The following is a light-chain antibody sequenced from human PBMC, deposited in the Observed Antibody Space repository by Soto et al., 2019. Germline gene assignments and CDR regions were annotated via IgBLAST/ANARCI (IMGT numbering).Light chain of an antibody. Sequence: DIQMTQSPSTLSASVGDTVTITCRASQGISSWLAWHQQKPGKAPKLLIYKASTLESGVPSRFSGRGSGTEFTLTISNLQPDDFATYYCQQYNTYRAFGQGTKVDIK. V-gene: IGKV1-5*03. CDR2: KAS. CDR3: QQYNTYRA. CDR1: QGISSW. J-gene: IGKJ1*01.